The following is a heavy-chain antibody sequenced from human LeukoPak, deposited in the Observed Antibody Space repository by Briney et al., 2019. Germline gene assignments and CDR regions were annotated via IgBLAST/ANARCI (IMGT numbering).Heavy chain of an antibody. J-gene: IGHJ4*02. CDR2: IYTSGST. D-gene: IGHD3-22*01. CDR1: GGSISSYY. Sequence: SETLSLTCTVSGGSISSYYWSWIRQPAGKGLEWIGRIYTSGSTNYNPSLKSRVTMPVDTSKNQFSLKLSSVTAADTAVYYCARDSPTYYYDSSGYNVWGQGTLVTVSS. V-gene: IGHV4-4*07. CDR3: ARDSPTYYYDSSGYNV.